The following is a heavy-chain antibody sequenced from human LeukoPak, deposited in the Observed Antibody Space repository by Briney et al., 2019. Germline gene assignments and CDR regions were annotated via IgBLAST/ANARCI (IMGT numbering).Heavy chain of an antibody. D-gene: IGHD6-13*01. CDR3: AKGTEYSSSWYEEALDY. Sequence: GGSLRLSCTASGFTLSSYAMSWVRQAPGKGLEWVSVISAAASTSYADSVKGRFTISRDNSQNTLYLQMNSLRAEDAAVYYCAKGTEYSSSWYEEALDYWGQGALVTVSS. CDR1: GFTLSSYA. CDR2: ISAAAST. J-gene: IGHJ4*02. V-gene: IGHV3-23*01.